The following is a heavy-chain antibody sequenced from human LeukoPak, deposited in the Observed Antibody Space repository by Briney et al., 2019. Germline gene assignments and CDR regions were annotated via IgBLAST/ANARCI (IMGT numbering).Heavy chain of an antibody. D-gene: IGHD1-26*01. CDR1: GGSISSSSYY. CDR2: IYYSGST. Sequence: SETLSLTCTVSGGSISSSSYYWGWIRQPPGKGLEWIGSIYYSGSTYYNPSLKSRVTISVDTSKNQFSLKPSSVTAADTAVYYCAGGWELLLFDYWGQGTLVTVSS. V-gene: IGHV4-39*01. J-gene: IGHJ4*02. CDR3: AGGWELLLFDY.